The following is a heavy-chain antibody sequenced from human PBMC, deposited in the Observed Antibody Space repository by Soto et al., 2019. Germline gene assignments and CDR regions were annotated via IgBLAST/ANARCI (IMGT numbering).Heavy chain of an antibody. D-gene: IGHD5-12*01. CDR3: ARDPGYSGYDYEVDY. CDR1: GFTFSSYS. V-gene: IGHV3-21*01. J-gene: IGHJ4*02. CDR2: ISSSSSYI. Sequence: GGSLRLSCAASGFTFSSYSMNWVRQAPGKGLEWVSSISSSSSYIYYADSVKGRFTISRDNAKNSLYLQMNSLRAEDTAVYYCARDPGYSGYDYEVDYWGQGTLVTVSS.